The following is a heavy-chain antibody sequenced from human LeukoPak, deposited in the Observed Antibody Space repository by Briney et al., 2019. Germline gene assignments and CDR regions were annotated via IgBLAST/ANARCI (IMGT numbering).Heavy chain of an antibody. Sequence: SETLSLTCTVSGGSISSYYWSWIRQPPGKGLEWVGYIYYSGSTNYNPSLKSRVTISVDTSKNQFSLKLSSVTAADTAVYYCARDTAGDVWFDPWGQGTLVTVSS. CDR1: GGSISSYY. CDR3: ARDTAGDVWFDP. CDR2: IYYSGST. J-gene: IGHJ5*02. D-gene: IGHD7-27*01. V-gene: IGHV4-59*01.